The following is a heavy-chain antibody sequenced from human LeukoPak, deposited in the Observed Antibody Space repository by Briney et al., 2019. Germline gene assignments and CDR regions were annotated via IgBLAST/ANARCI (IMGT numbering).Heavy chain of an antibody. Sequence: PGGSLRLSCAASGFTFSSYSMNWVRQAPGKGLEWVSYISSSGSTTYYADSVKGRFTISRDNAKKSLSLLLNSLRAEDTAVYYCARPQPRGDYYGMDVWGQGTTVTVSS. D-gene: IGHD3-10*01. CDR1: GFTFSSYS. V-gene: IGHV3-48*04. CDR2: ISSSGSTT. CDR3: ARPQPRGDYYGMDV. J-gene: IGHJ6*02.